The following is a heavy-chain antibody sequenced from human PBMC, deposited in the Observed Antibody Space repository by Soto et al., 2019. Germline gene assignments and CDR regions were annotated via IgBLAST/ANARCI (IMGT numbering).Heavy chain of an antibody. J-gene: IGHJ4*02. CDR3: ATGHDYGDLHFDY. V-gene: IGHV3-66*01. CDR2: IYSGGST. Sequence: PGGSLRLSCAASGVTVRSNYMSWVRQAPGKGLEWVSVIYSGGSTYYADSVKGRFTISRDNSKNTLYLQMNSLRAEDTAVYYCATGHDYGDLHFDYWGQRTLVTVSS. CDR1: GVTVRSNY. D-gene: IGHD4-17*01.